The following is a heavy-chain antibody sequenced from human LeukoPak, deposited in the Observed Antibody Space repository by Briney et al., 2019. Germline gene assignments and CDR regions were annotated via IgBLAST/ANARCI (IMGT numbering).Heavy chain of an antibody. Sequence: GGSLRLSCAASGFTFSSYSMNWVRQAPGKGLEWVSSISSSSSYIYYADSVKGRFTISRDNAKNSLYLQMNSLRAEDTAVYYCARRSSWYGVVDYWGQGTLVTVSS. CDR1: GFTFSSYS. V-gene: IGHV3-21*01. D-gene: IGHD6-13*01. J-gene: IGHJ4*02. CDR3: ARRSSWYGVVDY. CDR2: ISSSSSYI.